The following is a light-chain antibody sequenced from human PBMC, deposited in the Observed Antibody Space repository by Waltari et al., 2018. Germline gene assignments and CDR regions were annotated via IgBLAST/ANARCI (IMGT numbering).Light chain of an antibody. CDR2: GAS. Sequence: EIVMTQSPDTLSVSPGDRATLSCRASQNVNRNLAWYQKKRGQAPRLLISGASARAAGIPPRFSGGGSVTEFTLTISSLQSEDFAVYYCQHYNNWPRTFGQGTKVEIK. CDR3: QHYNNWPRT. J-gene: IGKJ1*01. V-gene: IGKV3-15*01. CDR1: QNVNRN.